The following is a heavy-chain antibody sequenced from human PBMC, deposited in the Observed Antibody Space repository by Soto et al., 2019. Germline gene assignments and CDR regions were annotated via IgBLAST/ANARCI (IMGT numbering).Heavy chain of an antibody. Sequence: SETLSLTCTVSGGSISSGGYYWSWIRQHPGKGLEWIGHIYYSGRTYYNASLKSRVTISVDTSKNQFSLNLSSVTAADTAVYYCARRDRSGFSYWLDTWGQGTLVTVSS. CDR1: GGSISSGGYY. CDR3: ARRDRSGFSYWLDT. V-gene: IGHV4-31*03. CDR2: IYYSGRT. J-gene: IGHJ5*02. D-gene: IGHD3-22*01.